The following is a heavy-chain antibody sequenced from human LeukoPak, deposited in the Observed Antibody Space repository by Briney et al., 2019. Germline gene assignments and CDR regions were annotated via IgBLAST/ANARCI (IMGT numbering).Heavy chain of an antibody. J-gene: IGHJ3*02. CDR3: ARDLDNTDAFDI. Sequence: GGSLRLSCAASGFIFSSYSMNWVRQAPGKGLECVSYISSSSSTIYYADSVKGRFTISRDNAKNSLYLQMNSLRAEDTAVYYCARDLDNTDAFDIWGQGTMVTVSS. CDR1: GFIFSSYS. D-gene: IGHD1-14*01. CDR2: ISSSSSTI. V-gene: IGHV3-48*04.